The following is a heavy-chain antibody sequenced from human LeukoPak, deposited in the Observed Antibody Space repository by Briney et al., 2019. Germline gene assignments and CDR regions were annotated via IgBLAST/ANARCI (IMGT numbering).Heavy chain of an antibody. V-gene: IGHV3-15*01. J-gene: IGHJ4*02. D-gene: IGHD2-21*02. Sequence: GGSLRLSCAASGFTFSSYSMNWVRQAPGKGLEWVGRVKRKTDGGTTDYPAPVKGRFTISRDDSKKTLYLQMNSLKTEDTAVYYCTTRVVTTNDYWGQGTLVTVSS. CDR3: TTRVVTTNDY. CDR1: GFTFSSYS. CDR2: VKRKTDGGTT.